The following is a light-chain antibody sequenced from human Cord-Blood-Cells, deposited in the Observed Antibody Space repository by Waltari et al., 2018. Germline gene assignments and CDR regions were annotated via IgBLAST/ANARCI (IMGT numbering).Light chain of an antibody. CDR1: QSISSW. CDR3: QQYNSYSGT. Sequence: DIQMNQSPSTLSASVGDRFTITCRASQSISSWLAWYQQKPGKAPKLLIYKASSLESGVPSSFSGSGSGTEFTLTISSLQPDDFATYYCQQYNSYSGTFGQGTKVEIK. CDR2: KAS. V-gene: IGKV1-5*03. J-gene: IGKJ1*01.